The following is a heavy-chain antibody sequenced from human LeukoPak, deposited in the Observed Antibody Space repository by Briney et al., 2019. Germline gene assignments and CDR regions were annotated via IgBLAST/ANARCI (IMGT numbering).Heavy chain of an antibody. D-gene: IGHD5-24*01. J-gene: IGHJ4*02. Sequence: PGGSLRLSCAASGFTFSSYWMHWVRQAPGKGLVWVSRINGDGSSTSYADSVKGRFTISRDNAKNTLYLQMNSLRAEDTAVYYCARVTTEMATISAVFDYWGQGTLVTVSS. CDR2: INGDGSST. CDR1: GFTFSSYW. V-gene: IGHV3-74*01. CDR3: ARVTTEMATISAVFDY.